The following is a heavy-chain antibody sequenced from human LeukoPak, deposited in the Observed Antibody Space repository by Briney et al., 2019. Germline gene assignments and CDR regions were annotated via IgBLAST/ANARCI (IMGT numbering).Heavy chain of an antibody. Sequence: SETLSLTCTVSGGSISSYYWSWIRQPPGKGLEWLGYIYYSGSTNYNPSLKSRVTISVDTSKNQFSLKLSSVTAADTAVYYCARRRYYYDSSGYYLNWFDPWGQGTLVTVSS. CDR3: ARRRYYYDSSGYYLNWFDP. CDR2: IYYSGST. V-gene: IGHV4-59*08. CDR1: GGSISSYY. D-gene: IGHD3-22*01. J-gene: IGHJ5*02.